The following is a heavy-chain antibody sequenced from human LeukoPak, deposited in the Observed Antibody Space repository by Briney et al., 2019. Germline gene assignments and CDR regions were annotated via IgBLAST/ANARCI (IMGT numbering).Heavy chain of an antibody. CDR1: GGSPNNYY. CDR2: IYTLGTT. J-gene: IGHJ3*02. Sequence: SETLSLTCTVFGGSPNNYYCSWIRQPAGKGLEWIGRIYTLGTTNYNPSLKSRVTMSVDTCKNQFSLKLSSVTAADTAVYYCARGRYCSADICSGGDAFDIWGQGTMVSVSS. D-gene: IGHD2-15*01. CDR3: ARGRYCSADICSGGDAFDI. V-gene: IGHV4-4*07.